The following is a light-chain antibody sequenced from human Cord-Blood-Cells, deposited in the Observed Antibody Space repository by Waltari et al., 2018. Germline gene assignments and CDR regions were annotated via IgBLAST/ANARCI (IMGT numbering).Light chain of an antibody. Sequence: QSALTQPPPASGSPGQSVTIPCTGTSSDVGGYNYVSWYQQHQGNAPKLMIYEVSKRPSGVPDRFSGSKSGNTASLTVSGLQAEDEADCYCSSYAGSNNLVFGGGTKLTVL. V-gene: IGLV2-8*01. CDR3: SSYAGSNNLV. J-gene: IGLJ3*02. CDR2: EVS. CDR1: SSDVGGYNY.